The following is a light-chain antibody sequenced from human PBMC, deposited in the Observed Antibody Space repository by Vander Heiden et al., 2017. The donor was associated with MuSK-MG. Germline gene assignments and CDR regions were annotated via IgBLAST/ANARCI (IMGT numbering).Light chain of an antibody. J-gene: IGKJ4*01. CDR2: DAS. CDR1: QNINRW. V-gene: IGKV1-12*01. CDR3: LQAASFPLT. Sequence: DILMTQSPSSVSASVGDRVTITCRASQNINRWLAWYQQNPGKAPKLLIYDASTLQSGVPSRFSASGSGTDFSLTISSLQPEDFATYFCLQAASFPLTVGGGTRVEIK.